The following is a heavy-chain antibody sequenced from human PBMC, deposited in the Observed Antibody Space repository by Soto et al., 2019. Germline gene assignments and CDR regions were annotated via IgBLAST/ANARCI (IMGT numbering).Heavy chain of an antibody. D-gene: IGHD7-27*01. J-gene: IGHJ1*01. CDR3: ARGWGGYFQH. CDR1: GGSISSYY. V-gene: IGHV4-59*01. Sequence: PSETLSLTCTVSGGSISSYYWNWIRQPPGKGLEWIGYIYYSGSTNYTPSLRSRVTISVDTSKNQFSLKLSSVTAADTAVYYCARGWGGYFQHWGQGTLVTVSS. CDR2: IYYSGST.